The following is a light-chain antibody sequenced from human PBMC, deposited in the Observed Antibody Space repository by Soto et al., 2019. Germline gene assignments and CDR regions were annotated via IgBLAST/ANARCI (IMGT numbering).Light chain of an antibody. Sequence: DIQITQSPSSVSASVGDRLTITCRASRDISNSLAWYQQTPGKAPKLLLRGASSLHRGVPSRFSGGGAGTEFTLTISSLQPEDFATYYCQQSYSTPQTFGQGTKVDI. CDR2: GAS. J-gene: IGKJ1*01. CDR3: QQSYSTPQT. CDR1: RDISNS. V-gene: IGKV1-12*01.